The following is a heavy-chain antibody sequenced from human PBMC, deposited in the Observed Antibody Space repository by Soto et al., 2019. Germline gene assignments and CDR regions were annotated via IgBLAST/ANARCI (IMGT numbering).Heavy chain of an antibody. D-gene: IGHD3-22*01. CDR2: ISYDGSKK. CDR1: AFAFSDFG. J-gene: IGHJ4*01. Sequence: VESGGGVVQSEKSLTLSCKVSAFAFSDFGFHWVRQAPGKGLEWVAIISYDGSKKLYGDAVKGRFNIFRDNSRSTLFLQMNSLRTEDTGLYYCAKTASYFDDYHDRGYSSEDYWGRGTLVSVSS. V-gene: IGHV3-30*18. CDR3: AKTASYFDDYHDRGYSSEDY.